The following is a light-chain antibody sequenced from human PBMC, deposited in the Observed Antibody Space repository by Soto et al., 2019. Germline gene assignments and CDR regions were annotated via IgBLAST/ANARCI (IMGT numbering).Light chain of an antibody. CDR2: EVS. CDR1: SSDVGGYNF. Sequence: QSALTQPPSASGSPGKSVTISCTGTSSDVGGYNFVSWYQQHPGKAPKLMIYEVSKRPSGVPDRFSGSKSDNTASLTVSGLQAEDEADYYCSSYAGSNNRYVFGTGTKVTVL. J-gene: IGLJ1*01. V-gene: IGLV2-8*01. CDR3: SSYAGSNNRYV.